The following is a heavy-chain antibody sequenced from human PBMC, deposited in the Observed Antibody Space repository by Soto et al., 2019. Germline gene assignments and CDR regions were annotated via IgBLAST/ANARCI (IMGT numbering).Heavy chain of an antibody. CDR3: ARYDYNGYYFDY. CDR1: GYTFSTYY. Sequence: QVQLVQSGAAVKKPGASVKVSCKASGYTFSTYYMHWVRQAPGQGYEWMGIINPSGGSTTYAQKFQGRVTMTRDTSTTTVYMKLSSLKSEDTAVYYCARYDYNGYYFDYWGQGTLVTVSS. J-gene: IGHJ4*02. CDR2: INPSGGST. D-gene: IGHD4-4*01. V-gene: IGHV1-46*01.